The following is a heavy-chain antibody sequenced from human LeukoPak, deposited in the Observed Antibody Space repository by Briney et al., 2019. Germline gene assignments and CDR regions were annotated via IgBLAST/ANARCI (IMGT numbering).Heavy chain of an antibody. Sequence: KPSETLSLTCTVSGGSISSSSYYWGWIRQPPGKGLEWIGSIYYSGYTYYNPSLKSRVTISVDTSKNQFSLKLSSVTAADTAVYYCARDNSFSSGRRRANWFDPWGQGTLVTVSS. CDR2: IYYSGYT. V-gene: IGHV4-39*07. J-gene: IGHJ5*02. D-gene: IGHD3-22*01. CDR3: ARDNSFSSGRRRANWFDP. CDR1: GGSISSSSYY.